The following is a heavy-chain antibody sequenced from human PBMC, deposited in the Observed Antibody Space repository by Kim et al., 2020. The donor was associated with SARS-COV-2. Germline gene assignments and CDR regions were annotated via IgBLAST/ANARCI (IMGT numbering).Heavy chain of an antibody. D-gene: IGHD3-10*01. CDR2: IKQDGGDK. V-gene: IGHV3-7*03. J-gene: IGHJ1*01. CDR3: ARGGPLWFGEH. CDR1: GFTFNNYW. Sequence: GGSLRLSCAASGFTFNNYWMSWVRQAPGKGLEWVANIKQDGGDKYYVDSVKGRFTISRDNAKNSLYLQMNSLTAEDTAVYYCARGGPLWFGEHWGQGILVTVSS.